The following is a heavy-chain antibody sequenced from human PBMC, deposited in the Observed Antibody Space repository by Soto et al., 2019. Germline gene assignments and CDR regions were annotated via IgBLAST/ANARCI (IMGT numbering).Heavy chain of an antibody. CDR1: GGTFSSSA. V-gene: IGHV1-69*12. CDR2: IIPLFRTT. J-gene: IGHJ6*02. CDR3: ARDNDRLQLGGNYYYVLDV. Sequence: QVQLVQSGAEMKEPGSSVKVSCKTSGGTFSSSAISWLRQAPGQGLVWMGGIIPLFRTTDYAQKFQGRVTIAADESTSTAYMELSSLTSADTAVYYCARDNDRLQLGGNYYYVLDVWGQGTTITVSS. D-gene: IGHD5-12*01.